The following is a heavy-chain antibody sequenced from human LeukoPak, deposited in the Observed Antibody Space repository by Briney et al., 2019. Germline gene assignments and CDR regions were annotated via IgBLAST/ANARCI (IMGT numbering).Heavy chain of an antibody. D-gene: IGHD4-17*01. J-gene: IGHJ4*02. CDR2: ISSSSSYI. Sequence: GGSLRLSCAASRFTFSSYAMTWVRQAPGKGLEWVTSISSSSSYIYYADSVKGRFTISRDNAKNSLYLQMNSLRAEDTAVYYCARDLDYGDYVSDYWGQGTLVTVSS. V-gene: IGHV3-21*01. CDR1: RFTFSSYA. CDR3: ARDLDYGDYVSDY.